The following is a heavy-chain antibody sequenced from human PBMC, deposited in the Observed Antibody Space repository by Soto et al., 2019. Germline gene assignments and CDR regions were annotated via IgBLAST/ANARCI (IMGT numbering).Heavy chain of an antibody. CDR2: IYYSGST. J-gene: IGHJ6*03. Sequence: SETLSLTCTVSGGSISSSSYYWGWIRQPPGKGLEWIGSIYYSGSTYYNPSLKSRVTISVDTSKNQFSLKLSSVTAADTAMYYCARRGVGYYYYMDVWGKGTTVTVSS. V-gene: IGHV4-39*01. CDR1: GGSISSSSYY. CDR3: ARRGVGYYYYMDV.